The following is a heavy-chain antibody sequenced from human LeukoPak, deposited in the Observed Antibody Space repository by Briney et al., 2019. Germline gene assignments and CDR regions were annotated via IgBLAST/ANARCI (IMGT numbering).Heavy chain of an antibody. D-gene: IGHD3-10*01. CDR1: GFAFSNYW. CDR2: IKQDGSEE. V-gene: IGHV3-7*03. CDR3: ARSGIRGVVVTS. J-gene: IGHJ5*02. Sequence: PGGPLRLSCAASGFAFSNYWMSWVRQAPGKGLEWVANIKQDGSEEYYVDSVKGRFTISRDNAKNSLFLQLNSLRAEDTAVYYCARSGIRGVVVTSWGQGTLVTVSS.